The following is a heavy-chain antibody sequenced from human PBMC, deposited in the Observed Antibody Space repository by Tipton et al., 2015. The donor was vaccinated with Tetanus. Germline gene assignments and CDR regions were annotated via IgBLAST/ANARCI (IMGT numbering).Heavy chain of an antibody. CDR1: GGSISSYY. Sequence: TLSLTCTVSGGSISSYYCSWVRQPPGKGLEWIGHTHYSGNTNYNSPLWSRVTISLDTSKNQFSLKLSSVTAADTAVYYCVANDGGLEHGQHWGQGTLVTVSS. CDR2: THYSGNT. CDR3: VANDGGLEHGQH. V-gene: IGHV4-59*01. D-gene: IGHD2-8*01. J-gene: IGHJ1*01.